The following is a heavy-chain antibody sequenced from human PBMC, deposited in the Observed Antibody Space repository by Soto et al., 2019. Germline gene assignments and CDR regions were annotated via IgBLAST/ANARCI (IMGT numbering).Heavy chain of an antibody. CDR2: IIPIFGTA. V-gene: IGHV1-69*01. CDR1: GGTFSSYA. Sequence: QVQLVQSGAEVKKPGSSVKVSCKASGGTFSSYAISWVRQAPGQGLEWMGGIIPIFGTANYAQKFQGRVTITADESKSTAYMELSSLRSEDRAVYDCAILGTTVVTPARRGTDRGEMDVGGQGTKVTVSS. J-gene: IGHJ6*02. CDR3: AILGTTVVTPARRGTDRGEMDV. D-gene: IGHD4-17*01.